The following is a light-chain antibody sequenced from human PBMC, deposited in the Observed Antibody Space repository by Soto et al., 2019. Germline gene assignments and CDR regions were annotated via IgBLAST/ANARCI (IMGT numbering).Light chain of an antibody. V-gene: IGKV1-39*01. CDR3: QQSYSTPRAYT. CDR2: AAS. Sequence: DIQMTQSPSSLSASVGDRVTITCRASQSISSYLNWYQQKPGKAPKLLIYAASSLQSGVPSRFSGSGSGTDFTLNISSLQPEDFATYYCQQSYSTPRAYTFGQGTKLEIK. J-gene: IGKJ2*01. CDR1: QSISSY.